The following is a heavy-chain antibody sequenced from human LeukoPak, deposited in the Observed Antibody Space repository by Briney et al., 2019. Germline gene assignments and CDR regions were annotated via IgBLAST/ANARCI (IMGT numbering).Heavy chain of an antibody. Sequence: ASVKVSCKAFGYTLSSYGISWMRQAPGQGLECMGWISAFNGNTTYAQNLQGRVTMTTDTSTGTAYMELRSLRSDDTDVYYCARDDVLWFGESHYHSGLDVWGQGTTVSVS. J-gene: IGHJ6*02. V-gene: IGHV1-18*01. CDR3: ARDDVLWFGESHYHSGLDV. CDR1: GYTLSSYG. CDR2: ISAFNGNT. D-gene: IGHD3-10*01.